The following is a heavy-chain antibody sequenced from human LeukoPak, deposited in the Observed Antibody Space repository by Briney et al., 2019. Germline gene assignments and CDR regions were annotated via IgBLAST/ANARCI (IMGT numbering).Heavy chain of an antibody. CDR3: ARDSVYYYDTPDFDY. Sequence: PGGSLRLSCAASGFTFSSYSMNWVRQAPGKGLEWVSSISSSSSYIYYADSVKGRFTISRDNAKNSLYLQMNSRRAEDTAVYYCARDSVYYYDTPDFDYWGPGALVTVSS. CDR2: ISSSSSYI. V-gene: IGHV3-21*01. J-gene: IGHJ4*02. D-gene: IGHD3-22*01. CDR1: GFTFSSYS.